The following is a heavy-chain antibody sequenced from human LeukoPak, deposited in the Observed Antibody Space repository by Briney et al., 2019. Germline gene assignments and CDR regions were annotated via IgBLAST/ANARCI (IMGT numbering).Heavy chain of an antibody. CDR3: ARLMTPGGNDP. J-gene: IGHJ5*02. Sequence: SQTLSLTCTVSGGSISSGDYYWSWIRQPPGKGLEWIGYIYYSGSTYYSPSLKSRVTISVDTSKNQFSLKLSSVTAADTAVYYCARLMTPGGNDPWGQGTLVTVSS. V-gene: IGHV4-30-4*01. D-gene: IGHD3-16*01. CDR1: GGSISSGDYY. CDR2: IYYSGST.